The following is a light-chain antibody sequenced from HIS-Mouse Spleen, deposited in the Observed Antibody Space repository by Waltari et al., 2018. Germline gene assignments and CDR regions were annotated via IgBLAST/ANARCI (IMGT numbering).Light chain of an antibody. V-gene: IGKV1-33*01. Sequence: DIQMTQSPSSLSASVGDRVHITCQASQDISNYLNWYQQKPGKAPKLLIYDASNLETGVPSRFSGSGSGTDFTFTISSLQPEDIATYYCQQYDNLPALTFGGGTKVEIK. CDR2: DAS. J-gene: IGKJ4*01. CDR3: QQYDNLPALT. CDR1: QDISNY.